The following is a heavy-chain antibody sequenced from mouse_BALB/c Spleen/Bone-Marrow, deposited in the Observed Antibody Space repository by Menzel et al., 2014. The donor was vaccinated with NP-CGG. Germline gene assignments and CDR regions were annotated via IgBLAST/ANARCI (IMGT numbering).Heavy chain of an antibody. CDR1: GYTFTISW. V-gene: IGHV1S130*01. Sequence: QVQLKQYGSVLVRPGASVKLSCQASGYTFTISWMHWARPRPGQGLEWIGEIHPNSGNTNYNEKFKDNATLTVDTSSSTACVDLSSLTAEDSAVYYCARHHRYAYYFDYCGQGTTLTASS. CDR2: IHPNSGNT. D-gene: IGHD2-14*01. CDR3: ARHHRYAYYFDY. J-gene: IGHJ2*01.